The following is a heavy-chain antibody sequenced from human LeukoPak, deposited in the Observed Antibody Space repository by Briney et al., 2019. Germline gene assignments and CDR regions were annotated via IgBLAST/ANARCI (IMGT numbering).Heavy chain of an antibody. D-gene: IGHD3-22*01. CDR3: ARGNTYDSSGYADFDY. CDR2: INPSGGST. Sequence: ASVKVSCKASGYTFTSYYMHWVRQAPGQGLEWMGIINPSGGSTSYAQKFQGRVTMTRDTSTSTVYMELSSLRSEDTAVYYCARGNTYDSSGYADFDYWGQGTLVTVSS. CDR1: GYTFTSYY. V-gene: IGHV1-46*01. J-gene: IGHJ4*02.